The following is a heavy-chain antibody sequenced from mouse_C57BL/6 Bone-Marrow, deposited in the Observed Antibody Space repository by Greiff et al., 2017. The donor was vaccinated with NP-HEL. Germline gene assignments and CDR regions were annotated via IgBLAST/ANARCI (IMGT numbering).Heavy chain of an antibody. D-gene: IGHD1-1*01. CDR1: GFTFSDYY. CDR3: ARLPTYYGSSYLYFDV. V-gene: IGHV5-12*01. Sequence: EVMLVESGGGLVQPGGSLKLSCAASGFTFSDYYMYWVRQTPEKRLEWVAYISNGGGSTYYPDTVKGRFTISRDNAKTTLYLQMSRLKSEDTALYYFARLPTYYGSSYLYFDVWGTGTTVTVSS. CDR2: ISNGGGST. J-gene: IGHJ1*03.